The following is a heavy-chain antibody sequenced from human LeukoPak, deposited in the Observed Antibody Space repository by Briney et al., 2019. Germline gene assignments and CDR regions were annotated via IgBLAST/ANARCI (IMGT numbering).Heavy chain of an antibody. D-gene: IGHD3-10*01. V-gene: IGHV4-59*01. Sequence: KPSETLSLTCTVSGGSISSYYWSWIRQPPGKGLEWIGYIYYSGSTNYNPSLKSRVTISVDTSKNQFSLKLSSVTAADTAVYYCARSHYYGSGDFDYWGQGTLVTVSS. CDR2: IYYSGST. CDR3: ARSHYYGSGDFDY. J-gene: IGHJ4*02. CDR1: GGSISSYY.